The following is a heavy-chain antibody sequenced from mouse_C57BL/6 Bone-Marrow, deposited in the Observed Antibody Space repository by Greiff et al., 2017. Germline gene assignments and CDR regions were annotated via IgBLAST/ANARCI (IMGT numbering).Heavy chain of an antibody. D-gene: IGHD1-1*01. CDR1: GFSFNTYA. CDR2: IRSESNNYAT. Sequence: EVKLLESGGGLVQPKGSLKLSCAASGFSFNTYAMNWVRQAPGKGLEWVARIRSESNNYATYYADSVKDRFTISRDNSESMLYLQMNNLKTEDTAMYYCVRQGFDYYGSSFDYWGQGTTLTVSS. J-gene: IGHJ2*01. V-gene: IGHV10-1*01. CDR3: VRQGFDYYGSSFDY.